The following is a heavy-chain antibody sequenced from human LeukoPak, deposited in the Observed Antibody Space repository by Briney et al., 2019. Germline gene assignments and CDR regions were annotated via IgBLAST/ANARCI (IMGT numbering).Heavy chain of an antibody. V-gene: IGHV3-30-3*01. CDR2: ISYDGSNK. J-gene: IGHJ4*02. D-gene: IGHD6-13*01. CDR1: GFTFSSYA. Sequence: GGSLRLSCAASGFTFSSYAMHWVRQAPGKGLEWVAVISYDGSNKYYADSVKGRFTISRDNSKNTLYLQMNSLRAEDTAVYYCASRRAWFGELSSIAAAGRMDYWGQGTLVTVSS. CDR3: ASRRAWFGELSSIAAAGRMDY.